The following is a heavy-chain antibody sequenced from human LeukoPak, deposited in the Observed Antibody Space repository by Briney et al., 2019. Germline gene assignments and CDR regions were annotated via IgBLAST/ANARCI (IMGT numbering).Heavy chain of an antibody. D-gene: IGHD2-8*02. CDR1: GYTFTDYY. CDR2: INAKSGDT. V-gene: IGHV1-2*02. CDR3: VRQNTGQLDY. Sequence: SVKVSCKASGYTFTDYYMHWVRQAPGQGLEWMGWINAKSGDTKYAQKFQARVTMTRDTSITTTYMEVSRLSSDDTAVYYCVRQNTGQLDYWGRGTLVTVSS. J-gene: IGHJ4*02.